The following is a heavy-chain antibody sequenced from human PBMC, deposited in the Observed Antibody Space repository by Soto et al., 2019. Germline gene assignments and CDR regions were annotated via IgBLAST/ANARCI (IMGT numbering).Heavy chain of an antibody. CDR1: GFTFSSYA. Sequence: QVQLVESGGGVVQPGRSLRLSCAASGFTFSSYAMHWVRQAPGKGLEWVAVISYDGSNKYYADSVKGRFTISRDNSKNTLYLQMNSLRAEDTAVYYCARDKSEYSSSVAYYYGMDVWGQGTTVTVSS. CDR3: ARDKSEYSSSVAYYYGMDV. CDR2: ISYDGSNK. D-gene: IGHD6-6*01. V-gene: IGHV3-30-3*01. J-gene: IGHJ6*02.